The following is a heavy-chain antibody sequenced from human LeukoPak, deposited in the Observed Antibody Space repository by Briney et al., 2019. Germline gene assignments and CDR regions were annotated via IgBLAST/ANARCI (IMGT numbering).Heavy chain of an antibody. CDR1: GFTFSSYA. D-gene: IGHD2-2*01. V-gene: IGHV3-30*04. Sequence: GRSLRLSCAASGFTFSSYAMHWVRQAPGKGLEWVAVISYDGSNKYYADSVKGRFTISRDNSKNTLYLQMNSLRAEDTAVYYCARGLPYIVVVPAAEGLDLWGRGTLVTVSS. CDR2: ISYDGSNK. CDR3: ARGLPYIVVVPAAEGLDL. J-gene: IGHJ2*01.